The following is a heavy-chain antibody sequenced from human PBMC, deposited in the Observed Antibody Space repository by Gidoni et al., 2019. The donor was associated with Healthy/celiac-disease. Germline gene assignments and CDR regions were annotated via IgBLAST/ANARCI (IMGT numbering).Heavy chain of an antibody. V-gene: IGHV4-34*01. Sequence: QVQLQQWVAGLLKPSESLSLTCAVSVVSFSGYYWSWIRQPPGKGLEWIGEINHSGSTNYNPSLKSRVTISVDTSKNQFYLKLSSVTAADTAVYYCARLVLRYPYAPNIWFDPWGQGTLVTVSS. CDR1: VVSFSGYY. D-gene: IGHD3-9*01. J-gene: IGHJ5*02. CDR2: INHSGST. CDR3: ARLVLRYPYAPNIWFDP.